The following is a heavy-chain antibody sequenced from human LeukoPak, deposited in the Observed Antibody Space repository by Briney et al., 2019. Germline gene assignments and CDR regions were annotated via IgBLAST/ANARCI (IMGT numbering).Heavy chain of an antibody. V-gene: IGHV3-30*02. D-gene: IGHD2-21*02. CDR3: ARDPMGYCGGDCSHFDY. CDR2: IRYDGSNK. J-gene: IGHJ4*02. Sequence: TGGSLRLSCAASGFTFSSYGMHWVRQAPGKGLEWVAFIRYDGSNKYYADSVKGRFTISRDNAKNSLYLQMNSLRAEDTAVYYCARDPMGYCGGDCSHFDYWGQGTLVTVSS. CDR1: GFTFSSYG.